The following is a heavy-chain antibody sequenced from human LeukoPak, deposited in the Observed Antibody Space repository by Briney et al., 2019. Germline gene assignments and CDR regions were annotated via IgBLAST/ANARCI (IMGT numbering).Heavy chain of an antibody. CDR2: FDPEDGET. CDR1: GYTLTELS. J-gene: IGHJ4*02. V-gene: IGHV1-24*01. Sequence: ASVKVSCKVSGYTLTELSMHWVRQAPGKGLEWMGGFDPEDGETIYAQKFQGRVTMTEDTSTDTAYMELSSLRSEDTAVYYCATDGDTAYYFDYWGQGTLVTVSS. CDR3: ATDGDTAYYFDY. D-gene: IGHD5-18*01.